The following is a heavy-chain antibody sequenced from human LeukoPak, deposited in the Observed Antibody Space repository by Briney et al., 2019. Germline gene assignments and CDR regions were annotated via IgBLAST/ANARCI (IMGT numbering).Heavy chain of an antibody. D-gene: IGHD3-10*01. V-gene: IGHV4-39*07. Sequence: SETLSLTCAVSRGSISSSDYYWGWIRQPPGKGLEWIGLIHYNGRTFHNPSLKSRVTLSMDTSRDQFSLSLSSVTAADTAVYYCARDASGSGSYYTDYWGQGTLVTVSS. CDR1: RGSISSSDYY. CDR2: IHYNGRT. CDR3: ARDASGSGSYYTDY. J-gene: IGHJ4*02.